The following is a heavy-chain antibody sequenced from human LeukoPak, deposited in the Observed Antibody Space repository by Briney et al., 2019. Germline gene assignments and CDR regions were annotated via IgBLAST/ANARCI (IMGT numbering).Heavy chain of an antibody. D-gene: IGHD6-6*01. CDR3: ARDRRFDP. CDR2: IWYDGSNK. CDR1: GFTFSSYG. Sequence: PGRSLRLSCAASGFTFSSYGMHWVRQAPGKGLEWVAAIWYDGSNKYYADSVKGRFTISRDNSKNTLYLQMNSLRAEDTAVYYCARDRRFDPWGQGTLVTVSS. J-gene: IGHJ5*02. V-gene: IGHV3-33*01.